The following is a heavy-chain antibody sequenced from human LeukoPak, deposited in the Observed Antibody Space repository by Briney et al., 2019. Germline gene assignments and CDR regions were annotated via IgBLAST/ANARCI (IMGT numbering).Heavy chain of an antibody. V-gene: IGHV4-59*01. Sequence: NSSETLSLTCTVSGGSISTYYWSWIRQSPGKGLEWMGYINYSGSTTYNPSLQSRVTITVDTSKNQFPLKLSSVTAAETAVYHCAREGRYRYGYNEYHSYMDIWGKGTTVTVSS. CDR2: INYSGST. J-gene: IGHJ6*03. CDR1: GGSISTYY. D-gene: IGHD5-18*01. CDR3: AREGRYRYGYNEYHSYMDI.